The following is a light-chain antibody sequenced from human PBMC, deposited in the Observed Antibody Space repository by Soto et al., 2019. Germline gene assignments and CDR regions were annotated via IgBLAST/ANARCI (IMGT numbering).Light chain of an antibody. CDR2: DAS. V-gene: IGKV3-11*01. CDR3: QQRSDWPPIT. J-gene: IGKJ5*01. Sequence: EVVLTQSPATPCLSHGARATPSCXXSQSVNKYLAWYRQKPGQPPRLXXYDASYRATGIPDRFSGSGSGTDFTLTISSLEPEDFAVYYCQQRSDWPPITFGQGTRLEIK. CDR1: QSVNKY.